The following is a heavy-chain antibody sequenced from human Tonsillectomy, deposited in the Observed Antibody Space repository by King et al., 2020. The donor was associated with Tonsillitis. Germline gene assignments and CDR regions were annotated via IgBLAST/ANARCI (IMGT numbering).Heavy chain of an antibody. V-gene: IGHV2-5*02. Sequence: TLKESGPTRVKPTQTLTLTCTFSGFSLTTSAVGVGWIRQPPGKALEWLALIYWDDDKRYSSSLKTRLTITKDTSKNRVVLIMTDMDPVDTATYYCARLHYGLLTDYYNHFDYGGQGTLLIVSS. CDR1: GFSLTTSAVG. D-gene: IGHD3-9*01. CDR2: IYWDDDK. CDR3: ARLHYGLLTDYYNHFDY. J-gene: IGHJ4*02.